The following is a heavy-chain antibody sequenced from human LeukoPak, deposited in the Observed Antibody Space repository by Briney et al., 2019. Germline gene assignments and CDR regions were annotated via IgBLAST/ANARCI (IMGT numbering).Heavy chain of an antibody. V-gene: IGHV3-21*01. CDR1: GFTFSSYS. Sequence: GGSLRLSCAASGFTFSSYSMNWVRQAPGKGLEWVSSISSSSSYKYYVDSVKGRFTISRDNAKNSLYLQMDSLRAEDTAVYYCARDMGELLQNYFQHWGQGTLVTVS. CDR3: ARDMGELLQNYFQH. CDR2: ISSSSSYK. J-gene: IGHJ1*01. D-gene: IGHD1-26*01.